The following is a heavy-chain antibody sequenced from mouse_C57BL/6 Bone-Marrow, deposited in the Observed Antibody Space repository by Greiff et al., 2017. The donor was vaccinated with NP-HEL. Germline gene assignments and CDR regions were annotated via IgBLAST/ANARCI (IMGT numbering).Heavy chain of an antibody. D-gene: IGHD3-2*02. J-gene: IGHJ2*01. V-gene: IGHV1-81*01. CDR1: GYTFTSYG. Sequence: QVQLQQSGAELARPGASVKLSCKASGYTFTSYGISWVKQRTGQGLEWIGEIYPRSGNTYYNEKFKGKATLTADKSSSTAYMELRSLTSEDSAVYFCARREGQLRLPTDWGQGTTLTVSS. CDR3: ARREGQLRLPTD. CDR2: IYPRSGNT.